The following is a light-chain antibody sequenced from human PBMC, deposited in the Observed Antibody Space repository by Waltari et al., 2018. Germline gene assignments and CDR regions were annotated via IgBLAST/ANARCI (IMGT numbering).Light chain of an antibody. CDR3: QQYNGWPRT. J-gene: IGKJ1*01. Sequence: EIVIPQSLSTLSVSPGAGATLSCRASQSVSSNLAWYQQHPGQAPRLLIYAASTRATGVAARFSGSGSGTDFTRTISRLQSEDFAVYYCQQYNGWPRTFGQGTKVEI. CDR1: QSVSSN. CDR2: AAS. V-gene: IGKV3-15*01.